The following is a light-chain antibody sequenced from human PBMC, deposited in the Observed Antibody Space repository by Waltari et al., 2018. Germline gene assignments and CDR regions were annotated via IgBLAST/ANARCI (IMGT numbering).Light chain of an antibody. J-gene: IGLJ3*02. CDR1: NIGNKN. V-gene: IGLV3-21*04. CDR2: YDT. Sequence: SFVLTQPPSVSVAPGKTARLTCGGNNIGNKNVHWYQQKPGQAPVLVIYYDTDRPSGVPGRFSGCNSGNTATLTITWVEAGDEADYYCQVWDSSSDHRGVFGGGTKLTVL. CDR3: QVWDSSSDHRGV.